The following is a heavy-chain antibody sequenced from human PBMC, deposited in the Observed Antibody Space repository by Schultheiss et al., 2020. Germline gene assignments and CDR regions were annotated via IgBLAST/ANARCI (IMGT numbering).Heavy chain of an antibody. CDR1: GFTFSSYG. CDR3: ANIHSGLDYGDSLTD. Sequence: GGSLRLSCAASGFTFSSYGMHWVRQAPGKGLEWVAVISYDGSNKYYADSVKGRFTISRDNSKNTLYLQMNSLRADDTAVYYCANIHSGLDYGDSLTDWGQGTLVTVSS. D-gene: IGHD4-17*01. J-gene: IGHJ4*02. V-gene: IGHV3-30*18. CDR2: ISYDGSNK.